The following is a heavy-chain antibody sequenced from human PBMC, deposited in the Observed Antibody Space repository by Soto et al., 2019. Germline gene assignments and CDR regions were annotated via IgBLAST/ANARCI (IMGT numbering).Heavy chain of an antibody. J-gene: IGHJ4*02. CDR3: ARAGPYYYGSGSYYYDY. CDR1: GYTFTGYY. Sequence: QVQLVQSGAEVKKPGASVKVSCKASGYTFTGYYMHWVRQAPGQGLEWMGWINPNSGGTNYAQKFQGWVTMTRATSISTAYMELSRLRSDDTAVYYCARAGPYYYGSGSYYYDYWGQGTLVTVSS. V-gene: IGHV1-2*04. D-gene: IGHD3-10*01. CDR2: INPNSGGT.